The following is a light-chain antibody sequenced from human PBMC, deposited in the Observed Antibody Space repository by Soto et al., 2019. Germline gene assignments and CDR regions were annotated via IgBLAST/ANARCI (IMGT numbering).Light chain of an antibody. CDR1: QGISSA. CDR2: DAS. J-gene: IGKJ5*01. CDR3: QQFNTYPIT. Sequence: ATQLTQSPSSLSASVGDRVTITCRASQGISSALAWYQQRPGKPPKLLIYDASSLEAGVPSRFSGSGSGPDFTLTISSLQPEDFASYYCQQFNTYPITFGQGTRLEI. V-gene: IGKV1-13*02.